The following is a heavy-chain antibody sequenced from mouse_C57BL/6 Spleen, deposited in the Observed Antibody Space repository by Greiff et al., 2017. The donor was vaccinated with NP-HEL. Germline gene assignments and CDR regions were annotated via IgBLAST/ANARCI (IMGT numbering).Heavy chain of an antibody. CDR1: GFTFSSYA. CDR3: ARLGSRYYFDY. D-gene: IGHD1-1*01. J-gene: IGHJ2*01. Sequence: EVKLMESGGGLVKPGGSLKLSCAASGFTFSSYAMSWVRQTPEKRLEWVATIRDGGSYTYYPDNVKGRFTISRDNAKNNLYLQMSHLKSEDTARYYCARLGSRYYFDYWGQGTTLTVSS. CDR2: IRDGGSYT. V-gene: IGHV5-4*03.